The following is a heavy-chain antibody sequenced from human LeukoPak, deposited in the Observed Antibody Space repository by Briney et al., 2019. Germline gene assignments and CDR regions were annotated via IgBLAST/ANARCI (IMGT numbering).Heavy chain of an antibody. V-gene: IGHV4-61*02. CDR3: AREERWLQSLAY. D-gene: IGHD5-24*01. CDR1: GGSIGSGSYY. Sequence: PSQTLSLTCTVSGGSIGSGSYYWSWIRQPAGRGLEWIGRIYASGTTNYNPSLKSRVTMSVDTSKDQFSLKLSSVTAADTAMYYCAREERWLQSLAYWGQGTLVTVSS. J-gene: IGHJ4*02. CDR2: IYASGTT.